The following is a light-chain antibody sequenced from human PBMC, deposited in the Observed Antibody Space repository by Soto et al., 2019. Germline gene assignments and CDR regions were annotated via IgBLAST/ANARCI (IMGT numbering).Light chain of an antibody. V-gene: IGKV3-11*01. CDR2: DAS. Sequence: EIVLTQSPATLSLSPGERATLSCRASQSVSSYLAWYQQKPGQAPRLLIYDASNRTTGIPARFSGSGSVTDFTLTISSLEPDDSAVYFCQQRSYWPLFTFGPGTKVDIK. J-gene: IGKJ3*01. CDR3: QQRSYWPLFT. CDR1: QSVSSY.